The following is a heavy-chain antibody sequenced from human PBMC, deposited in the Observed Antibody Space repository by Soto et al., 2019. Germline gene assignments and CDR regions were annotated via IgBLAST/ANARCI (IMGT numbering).Heavy chain of an antibody. D-gene: IGHD3-16*01. J-gene: IGHJ4*02. CDR2: IDTAGVYT. V-gene: IGHV3-74*01. CDR1: GFTFNSYW. Sequence: GGSLRLSCAASGFTFNSYWMHWVRQVPGKGLVWVSRIDTAGVYTSYADSVKGRFTISRDNAKNTLYLQMNSLRAEDTAVYYCTKDTFGPRDYWGQGTLVTAPQ. CDR3: TKDTFGPRDY.